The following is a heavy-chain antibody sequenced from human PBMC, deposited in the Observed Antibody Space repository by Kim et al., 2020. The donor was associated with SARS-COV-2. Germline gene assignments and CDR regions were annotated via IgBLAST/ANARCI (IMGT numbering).Heavy chain of an antibody. J-gene: IGHJ6*02. V-gene: IGHV3-30*18. Sequence: GGSLRLSCAASGFTFSSYGMHWVRQAPGKGLEWVAVISYDGSNKYYADSVKGRFTISRDNSKNTLYLQMNSLRAEDTAVYYCAKVKLRYSGYYGMDVWGQGTTVTVSS. D-gene: IGHD6-13*01. CDR3: AKVKLRYSGYYGMDV. CDR2: ISYDGSNK. CDR1: GFTFSSYG.